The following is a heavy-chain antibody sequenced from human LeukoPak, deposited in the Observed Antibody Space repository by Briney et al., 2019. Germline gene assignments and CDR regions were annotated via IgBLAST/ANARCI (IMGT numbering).Heavy chain of an antibody. CDR3: ARDSGGGGYSYGSGDY. J-gene: IGHJ4*02. V-gene: IGHV3-33*01. CDR2: IWYDGSNK. CDR1: GLTFSSYG. D-gene: IGHD5-18*01. Sequence: GGSLRLSCAASGLTFSSYGMHWVRQAPGKGLEWVAVIWYDGSNKYYADSVKGRFTISRDNSKNTLYLQMNSLRAEDTAVYYCARDSGGGGYSYGSGDYWGQGTLVTVSS.